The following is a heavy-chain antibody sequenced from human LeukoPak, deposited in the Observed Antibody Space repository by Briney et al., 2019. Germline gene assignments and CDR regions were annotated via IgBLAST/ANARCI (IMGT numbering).Heavy chain of an antibody. D-gene: IGHD5-18*01. CDR2: ISSSSSTI. CDR1: GFTFSNAW. Sequence: GGSLRLSCAASGFTFSNAWMNWVRQAPGKGLEWVSYISSSSSTIYYADSVKGRFTISRDNAKNSLYLQMNSLRAEDTAVYYCARDLGTSYGYFDYWGQGTLVTVSS. CDR3: ARDLGTSYGYFDY. V-gene: IGHV3-48*01. J-gene: IGHJ4*02.